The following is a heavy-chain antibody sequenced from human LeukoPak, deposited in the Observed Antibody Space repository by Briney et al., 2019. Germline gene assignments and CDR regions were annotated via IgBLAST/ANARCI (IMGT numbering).Heavy chain of an antibody. CDR2: IYPGDSDI. CDR1: GYSFSSYW. J-gene: IGHJ4*02. D-gene: IGHD4-23*01. Sequence: GESLQISCRGSGYSFSSYWIVWLRQMPGKDLQWMGIIYPGDSDIRYSPPFQGQVTNSADKPISTAYLQWSSQKASGTAMYYCARQFGGNSLFDYWGQGTLVTVSS. CDR3: ARQFGGNSLFDY. V-gene: IGHV5-51*01.